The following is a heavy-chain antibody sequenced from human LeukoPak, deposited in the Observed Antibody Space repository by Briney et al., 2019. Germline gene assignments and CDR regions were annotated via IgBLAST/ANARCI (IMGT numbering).Heavy chain of an antibody. D-gene: IGHD2-2*02. V-gene: IGHV3-74*01. CDR1: GFTFSSYW. Sequence: GGSLRLSCAASGFTFSSYWMHWVRQAPGKGLLWVSHITSDGSRTSNADSMKGRFTISRDNAKNTLYLQMNSLRADDTAVYYCARDRGYTSDYWGQGTLVTVSS. J-gene: IGHJ4*02. CDR2: ITSDGSRT. CDR3: ARDRGYTSDY.